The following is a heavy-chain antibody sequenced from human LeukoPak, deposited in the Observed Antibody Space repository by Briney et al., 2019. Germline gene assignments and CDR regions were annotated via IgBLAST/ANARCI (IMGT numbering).Heavy chain of an antibody. V-gene: IGHV3-23*01. CDR2: ISGSGGST. D-gene: IGHD2-2*01. CDR1: EFTFSSYA. CDR3: AKDALVVPAAYYFDY. Sequence: GGSLRPSCAASEFTFSSYAMSWVRQAPGKGLEWVSAISGSGGSTYYADSVKGRFTISRDNSKNTLYLQMNSLRAEDTAVYYCAKDALVVPAAYYFDYWGQGTLVTVSS. J-gene: IGHJ4*02.